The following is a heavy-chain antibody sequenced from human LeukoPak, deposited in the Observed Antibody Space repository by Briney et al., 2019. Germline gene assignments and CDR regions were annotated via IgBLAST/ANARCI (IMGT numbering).Heavy chain of an antibody. CDR1: GFTFSSYG. D-gene: IGHD4-17*01. Sequence: PGGSLRLSCAASGFTFSSYGMHWVRQAPGKGLEWVAVISYDGSNKYYADSVKGRFTISRDNSKNTLYLQMNSLRAEDTAVYYCAKGRRSKTTVTKIGAFDIWGQGTMVTVSS. CDR3: AKGRRSKTTVTKIGAFDI. V-gene: IGHV3-30*18. CDR2: ISYDGSNK. J-gene: IGHJ3*02.